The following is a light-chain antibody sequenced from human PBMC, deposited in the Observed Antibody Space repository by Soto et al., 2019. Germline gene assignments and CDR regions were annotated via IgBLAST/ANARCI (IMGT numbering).Light chain of an antibody. CDR2: GAS. CDR3: QQYNNWPPIT. J-gene: IGKJ5*01. Sequence: ETLLTQSPATMSLSPGERSTLSFMAIQSVSSSYLAWYQQKPGQAPRLLIYGASTRATGIPARFSGSGSGTEFTLTISSLQSEDFAVYYCQQYNNWPPITFGQGTRLEIK. CDR1: QSVSSSY. V-gene: IGKV3-15*01.